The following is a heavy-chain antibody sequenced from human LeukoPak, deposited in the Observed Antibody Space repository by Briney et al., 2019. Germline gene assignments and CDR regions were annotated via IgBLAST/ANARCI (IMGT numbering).Heavy chain of an antibody. V-gene: IGHV3-13*01. CDR2: IGTAGDT. J-gene: IGHJ6*02. D-gene: IGHD3-10*01. CDR1: GFTFSSYD. Sequence: GGSLRLSCAASGFTFSSYDMHWVRQATGEGLEWVSAIGTAGDTYYPGSVKGRFTISRENAKNSLYLQMNGLRAGDTAVYYCARGLLWFGDKQRYFPFWGQGTTVTVSS. CDR3: ARGLLWFGDKQRYFPF.